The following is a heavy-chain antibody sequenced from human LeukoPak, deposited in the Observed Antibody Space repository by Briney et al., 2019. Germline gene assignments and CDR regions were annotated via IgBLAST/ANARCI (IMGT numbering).Heavy chain of an antibody. CDR2: INHSGST. V-gene: IGHV4-34*01. J-gene: IGHJ5*02. CDR1: GGSFSGYY. CDR3: ARAARLVPAARFDP. Sequence: SETLSLTCAVYGGSFSGYYWSWIRQPPGKGLEWMGEINHSGSTNYNPSLKSRVTISVDTSKNQFSLKLSSVTAADTAVYYCARAARLVPAARFDPWAREPWSPSPQ. D-gene: IGHD2-2*01.